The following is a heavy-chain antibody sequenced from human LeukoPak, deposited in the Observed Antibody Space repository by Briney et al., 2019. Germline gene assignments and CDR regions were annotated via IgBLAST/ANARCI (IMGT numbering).Heavy chain of an antibody. CDR3: AKDGDITMIVVVHPIYFDY. Sequence: GGSLRLSCAASGFTFSSYAMSWVRQAPGKGLEWVSAISGSGGSTYYADSVKGRFTISRDNSKNTLYLQMNSLRAEDTAVYYCAKDGDITMIVVVHPIYFDYWGQGTLVTVSS. CDR2: ISGSGGST. CDR1: GFTFSSYA. J-gene: IGHJ4*02. D-gene: IGHD3-22*01. V-gene: IGHV3-23*01.